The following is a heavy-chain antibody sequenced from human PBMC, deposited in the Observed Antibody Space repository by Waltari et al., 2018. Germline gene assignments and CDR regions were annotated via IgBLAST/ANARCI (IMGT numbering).Heavy chain of an antibody. D-gene: IGHD3-3*01. CDR2: IHYSGST. V-gene: IGHV4-31*03. Sequence: QVQLQESGPGLVKPSQTLSLTCTVSGCSISSGGYDWSWIRQPPRKGLEWIGYIHYSGSTYYNPSLKSRVTISVDTSKNQFSLKLSSVTAADTAVYYCARSNYDFWSAGPNWFDPWGQGTLVTVSS. CDR1: GCSISSGGYD. J-gene: IGHJ5*02. CDR3: ARSNYDFWSAGPNWFDP.